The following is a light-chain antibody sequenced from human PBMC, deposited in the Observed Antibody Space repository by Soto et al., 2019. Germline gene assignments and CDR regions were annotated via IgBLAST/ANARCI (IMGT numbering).Light chain of an antibody. Sequence: QSVLTQPPSASGTPGQRVTISCSGSSFNIGSNYVYWYQQLPGAAPKLLIYRSNQRPSGVPDRFSGSKSGTSASLAISGLRSEDEADYYCAAWDDSLSGAWVFGGGTKVTVL. J-gene: IGLJ3*02. CDR1: SFNIGSNY. V-gene: IGLV1-47*01. CDR2: RSN. CDR3: AAWDDSLSGAWV.